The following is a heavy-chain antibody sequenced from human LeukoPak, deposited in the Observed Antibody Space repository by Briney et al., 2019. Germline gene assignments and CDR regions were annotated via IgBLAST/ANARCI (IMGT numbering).Heavy chain of an antibody. V-gene: IGHV3-23*01. CDR1: GFTFSSSA. D-gene: IGHD5-24*01. Sequence: GGSLRLSCAASGFTFSSSAMSWVRQVPGKGLEWVSGISASGGSTSYADSVRGRFTISRDNSENTLYVQMNSLRAEDTAVYYCARDQPDGDGYNTYSYYYGMDVWGQGTTVTVSS. CDR3: ARDQPDGDGYNTYSYYYGMDV. J-gene: IGHJ6*02. CDR2: ISASGGST.